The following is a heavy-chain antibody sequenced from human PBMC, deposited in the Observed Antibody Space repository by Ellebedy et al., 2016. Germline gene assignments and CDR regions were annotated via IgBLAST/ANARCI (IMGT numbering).Heavy chain of an antibody. CDR1: GFTFRSYW. V-gene: IGHV3-20*03. J-gene: IGHJ4*01. CDR3: VSGRYGTGIQSYYLDK. CDR2: IAWNGAWI. D-gene: IGHD3-10*01. Sequence: GGSLRLXXAASGFTFRSYWMSWVRQAPGKGLEWVARIAWNGAWIAYADSVKGRFTISRDNEKNFLYLQMSSLRLEDTAFYYCVSGRYGTGIQSYYLDKWGRGTLVTVSS.